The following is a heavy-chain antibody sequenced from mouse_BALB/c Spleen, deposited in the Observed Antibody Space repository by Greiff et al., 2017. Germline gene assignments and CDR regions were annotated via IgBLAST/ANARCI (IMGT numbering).Heavy chain of an antibody. CDR2: INPGSGGT. V-gene: IGHV1-54*03. J-gene: IGHJ4*01. CDR3: ARESMDY. CDR1: GYAFTNYL. Sequence: QVQLKESGAELVRPGTSVKVSCKASGYAFTNYLIEWVKQRPGQGLEWIGVINPGSGGTNYNEKFKGKATLTADKSSSTAYMQLSSLTSDDSAVYFCARESMDYWGQGTSVTVSS.